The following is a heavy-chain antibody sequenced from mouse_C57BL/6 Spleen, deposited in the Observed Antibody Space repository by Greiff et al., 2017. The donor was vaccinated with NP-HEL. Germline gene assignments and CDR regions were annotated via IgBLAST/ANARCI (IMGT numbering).Heavy chain of an antibody. CDR2: IYPRSGNT. V-gene: IGHV1-81*01. D-gene: IGHD1-1*01. CDR1: GYTFTSYG. J-gene: IGHJ2*01. CDR3: ARSITTVVAGSFDY. Sequence: VKLVESGAELARPGASVKLSCKASGYTFTSYGISWVKQRTGQGLEWIGEIYPRSGNTYYNEKFKGKATLTADKSSSTAYMELRSLTSEDSAVYFCARSITTVVAGSFDYWGQGTTLTVSS.